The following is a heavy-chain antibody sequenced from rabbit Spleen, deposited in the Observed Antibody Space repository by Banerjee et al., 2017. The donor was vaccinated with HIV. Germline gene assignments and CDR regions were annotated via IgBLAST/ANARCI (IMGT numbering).Heavy chain of an antibody. J-gene: IGHJ2*01. CDR3: ARRNDDGAGDDAFDP. D-gene: IGHD4-2*01. V-gene: IGHV1S40*01. CDR2: IEGGSSAFS. Sequence: QSLEESGGDLVKPGASLTLTCTASGVSFSSNHYMCWVRQAPGKGLEWIACIEGGSSAFSYFASWAKGRFTISKTSSTTVTLQMTRLTAADTATYFCARRNDDGAGDDAFDPWGPGTLVTVS. CDR1: GVSFSSNHY.